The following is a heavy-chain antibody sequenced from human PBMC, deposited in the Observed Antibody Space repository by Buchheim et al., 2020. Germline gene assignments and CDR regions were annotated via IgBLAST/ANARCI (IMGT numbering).Heavy chain of an antibody. J-gene: IGHJ4*02. D-gene: IGHD2-2*01. CDR3: AKMGDIVVVPAAMMEYYFDY. V-gene: IGHV3-30*02. CDR1: GFTFSSYG. Sequence: QVQLVESGGGVVQPGRSLRLSCAASGFTFSSYGMHWVRQAPGKGLEWAAFIRYDGSNKYYADSVKGRFTISRDNSKNTLYLQMNSLRAEDTAVYYCAKMGDIVVVPAAMMEYYFDYWGQGT. CDR2: IRYDGSNK.